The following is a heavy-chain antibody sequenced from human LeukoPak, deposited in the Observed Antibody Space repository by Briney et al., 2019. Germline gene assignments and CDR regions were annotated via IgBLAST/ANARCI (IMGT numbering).Heavy chain of an antibody. V-gene: IGHV4-34*01. CDR3: ASFTVTTGY. Sequence: SETLSLTCAVYGGSFSGYYWSWIRQPPGKGLEWIGEINHSGSTNYNPSLKSRVTTSVDTSKNQFSLKLSSVTAADTAVYYCASFTVTTGYWGQGTLVTVSS. D-gene: IGHD4-17*01. J-gene: IGHJ4*02. CDR1: GGSFSGYY. CDR2: INHSGST.